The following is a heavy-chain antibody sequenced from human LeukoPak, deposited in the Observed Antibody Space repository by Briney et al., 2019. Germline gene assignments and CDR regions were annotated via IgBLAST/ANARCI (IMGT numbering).Heavy chain of an antibody. Sequence: GGSLRLSCAASGFTFSSYAMSWVRQAPGKGLEWVSAISGSGGSTYYADSVKGRFTISRDNSKNTLYLRMNSLRAEDTAVYYCARDPGIPAAGTVGYFDYWGQGTLVTVSS. J-gene: IGHJ4*02. V-gene: IGHV3-23*01. D-gene: IGHD6-13*01. CDR2: ISGSGGST. CDR3: ARDPGIPAAGTVGYFDY. CDR1: GFTFSSYA.